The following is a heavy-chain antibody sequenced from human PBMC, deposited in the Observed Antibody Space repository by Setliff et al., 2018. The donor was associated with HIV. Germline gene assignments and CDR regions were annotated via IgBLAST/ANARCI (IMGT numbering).Heavy chain of an antibody. CDR3: ARNQGSSFGQGFDY. D-gene: IGHD6-13*01. J-gene: IGHJ4*02. CDR1: GFTLSDHY. CDR2: IRNKANSFTI. Sequence: GGSLRLSCAASGFTLSDHYMDWVRQAPGKGLEWVGRIRNKANSFTIEYAASVNGRFTISTDESNNFLFLQMNSLKTEDTAVYYCARNQGSSFGQGFDYWGQGTLVTVSS. V-gene: IGHV3-72*01.